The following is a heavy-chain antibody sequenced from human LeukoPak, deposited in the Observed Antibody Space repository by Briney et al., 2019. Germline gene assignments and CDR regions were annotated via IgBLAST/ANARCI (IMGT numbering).Heavy chain of an antibody. J-gene: IGHJ5*02. CDR3: ARSLWDEQQLVPEVVCWFDP. CDR1: GYTFTGYY. V-gene: IGHV1-2*02. CDR2: INPNSGGT. D-gene: IGHD6-13*01. Sequence: ASVKVSCKASGYTFTGYYMHWVRQAPGQGLEWMGWINPNSGGTNYAQKFQGRVTMTRDTSISTAYTELSRLRSDDTAVYYCARSLWDEQQLVPEVVCWFDPWGQGTLVTVSS.